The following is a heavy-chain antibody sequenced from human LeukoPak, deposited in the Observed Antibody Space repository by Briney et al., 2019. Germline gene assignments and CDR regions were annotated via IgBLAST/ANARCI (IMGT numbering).Heavy chain of an antibody. CDR1: GLTFSGSA. CDR3: TRAPYYYDSRGYYDY. J-gene: IGHJ4*02. CDR2: IRSKANSYAT. V-gene: IGHV3-73*01. D-gene: IGHD3-22*01. Sequence: GGSLRLSCAASGLTFSGSAMHWVRQASGKGLEWVGRIRSKANSYATAYAASVKGRFTISRDDSKNTAFLQMNSQKNEDTAVDYYTRAPYYYDSRGYYDYWGQGTLVTVSS.